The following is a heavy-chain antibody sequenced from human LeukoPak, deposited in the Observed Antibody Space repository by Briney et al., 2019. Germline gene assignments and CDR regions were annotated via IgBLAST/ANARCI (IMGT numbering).Heavy chain of an antibody. J-gene: IGHJ4*02. CDR2: IKSKTDGGTT. CDR1: GFTFSNAW. CDR3: TTDPYYYDSSGYYSDY. V-gene: IGHV3-15*01. D-gene: IGHD3-22*01. Sequence: PGGSLRLSCAASGFTFSNAWMSWVRQAPWKGLEWVGRIKSKTDGGTTDYAAPVRGRFTISRDDSKNTLYLQMNSLKTEDTAVYYCTTDPYYYDSSGYYSDYWGQGTLVTVSS.